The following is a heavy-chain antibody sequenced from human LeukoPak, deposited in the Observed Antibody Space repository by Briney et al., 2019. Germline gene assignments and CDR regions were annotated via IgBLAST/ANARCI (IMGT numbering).Heavy chain of an antibody. Sequence: PGRSLRLSCAASGFTFSSYGMHWVRQAPGKGLEGVAVISYDGSNKYYADSVKGRFTISRDNSKNTLYLQMNSLRAEDTAVYYCARGADPVIVVVVAGSMDVWGKGTTVTISS. CDR1: GFTFSSYG. J-gene: IGHJ6*04. V-gene: IGHV3-30*03. D-gene: IGHD2-15*01. CDR3: ARGADPVIVVVVAGSMDV. CDR2: ISYDGSNK.